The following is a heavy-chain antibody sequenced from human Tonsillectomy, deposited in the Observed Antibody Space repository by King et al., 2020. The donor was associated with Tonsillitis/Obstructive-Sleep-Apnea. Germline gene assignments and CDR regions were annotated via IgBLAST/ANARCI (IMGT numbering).Heavy chain of an antibody. CDR1: GGTFSSYA. CDR3: AREAGTTDDYYYYYMDV. J-gene: IGHJ6*03. V-gene: IGHV1-69*01. D-gene: IGHD1-7*01. Sequence: QLVQSGAEVKKPGSSVKVSCKASGGTFSSYAISWVRQAPGQGLEWMGGIIPIFGTANYAPKFQGAVTITADESTSTAYMELSSLRSEETAVYYCAREAGTTDDYYYYYMDVWGKGTTVTVSS. CDR2: IIPIFGTA.